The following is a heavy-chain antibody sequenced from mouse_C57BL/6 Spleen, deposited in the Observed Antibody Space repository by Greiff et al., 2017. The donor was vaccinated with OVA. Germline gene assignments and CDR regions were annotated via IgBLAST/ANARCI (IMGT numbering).Heavy chain of an antibody. CDR1: GYAFSSYW. CDR2: IYPGDGDT. V-gene: IGHV1-80*01. D-gene: IGHD1-1*01. J-gene: IGHJ2*01. CDR3: ARKASTVVAPFDY. Sequence: LVESGAELVKPGASVKISCKASGYAFSSYWMNWVKQRPGKGLEWIGQIYPGDGDTNYNGKFKGKATLTADKSSSTAYMQLSSLTSEDSAVYFCARKASTVVAPFDYWGQGTTLTVSS.